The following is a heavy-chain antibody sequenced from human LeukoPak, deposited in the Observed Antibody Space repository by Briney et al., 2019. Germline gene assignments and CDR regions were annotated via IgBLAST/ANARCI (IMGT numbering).Heavy chain of an antibody. D-gene: IGHD3-10*01. J-gene: IGHJ4*02. Sequence: GGSLRLSCAASGFTFSSYSMNWVRQAPGKGLEWVATINQDGREKYYVDSVKGRFTISRDNAKNSLYLQMSSLGVEDTAVYYCVKPYYYSSGSLKWGQGTLVTVSS. CDR1: GFTFSSYS. CDR2: INQDGREK. CDR3: VKPYYYSSGSLK. V-gene: IGHV3-7*01.